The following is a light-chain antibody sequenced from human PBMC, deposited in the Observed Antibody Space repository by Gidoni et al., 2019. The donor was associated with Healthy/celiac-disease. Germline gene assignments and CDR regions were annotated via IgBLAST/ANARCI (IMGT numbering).Light chain of an antibody. CDR1: SSDVGSYNL. Sequence: QSALTQPASVSGSPGQSITISCTGTSSDVGSYNLVSWYQQHPGKAPKLMIYEVSKRPSGVSNRFSGSKSGNTASLTISGLQAEDEADYYCCSYAEGVFGGGTKLTVL. J-gene: IGLJ2*01. CDR2: EVS. V-gene: IGLV2-23*02. CDR3: CSYAEGV.